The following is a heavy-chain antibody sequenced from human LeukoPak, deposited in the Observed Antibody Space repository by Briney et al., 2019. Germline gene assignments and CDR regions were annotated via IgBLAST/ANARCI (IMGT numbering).Heavy chain of an antibody. CDR1: GYTFTGYY. Sequence: VASVKVSCKASGYTFTGYYMHWVRQAPGQGLEWMGWISAYNGNTNYAQKLQGRVTMTTDTSTSTAYMELRSLRSDDTAVYYCARDQLGIAAASFDYWGQGTLVTVSS. J-gene: IGHJ4*02. V-gene: IGHV1-18*04. D-gene: IGHD6-13*01. CDR3: ARDQLGIAAASFDY. CDR2: ISAYNGNT.